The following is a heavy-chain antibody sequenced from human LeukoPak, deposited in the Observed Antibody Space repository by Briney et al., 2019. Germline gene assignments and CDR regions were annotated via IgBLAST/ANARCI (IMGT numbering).Heavy chain of an antibody. CDR2: INANSGGT. D-gene: IGHD6-13*01. CDR1: GYIFTKYH. Sequence: SSAPVSCKASGYIFTKYHMHWVRQAPGQGLEWMGWINANSGGTDYAQKFQGRVTMTRDTSMSTAYMELSSLRSDDTAVYYCASRDSSDWFFYWGQGTLVTVSP. V-gene: IGHV1-2*02. CDR3: ASRDSSDWFFY. J-gene: IGHJ4*02.